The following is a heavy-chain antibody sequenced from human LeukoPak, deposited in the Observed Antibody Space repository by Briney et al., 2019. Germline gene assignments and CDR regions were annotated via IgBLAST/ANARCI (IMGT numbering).Heavy chain of an antibody. D-gene: IGHD7-27*01. CDR2: MNPNSGNI. CDR3: AAPTNWAHRHDAFDI. J-gene: IGHJ3*02. CDR1: GYTFTGYD. Sequence: ASVKVSCKASGYTFTGYDINWVRQATGQGLEWMGWMNPNSGNIGYAQKFQGRVTMTTNTSISTAYMELSSLRSEDTAVYYCAAPTNWAHRHDAFDIWGQGTMVTVSS. V-gene: IGHV1-8*01.